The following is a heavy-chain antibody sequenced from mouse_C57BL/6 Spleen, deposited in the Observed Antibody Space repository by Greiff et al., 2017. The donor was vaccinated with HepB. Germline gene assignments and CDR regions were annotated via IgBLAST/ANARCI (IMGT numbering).Heavy chain of an antibody. Sequence: QVQLQQSGAELVKPGASVKLSCKASGYTFTSYWMQWVKQRPGQGLEWIGEIDPSDSYTNYNQKFKGKATLTVDTSSSTAYMQLSSRTSEDSAVYYCARPGTSYFDYWGQGTTLTVSS. V-gene: IGHV1-50*01. CDR1: GYTFTSYW. D-gene: IGHD4-1*01. CDR2: IDPSDSYT. CDR3: ARPGTSYFDY. J-gene: IGHJ2*01.